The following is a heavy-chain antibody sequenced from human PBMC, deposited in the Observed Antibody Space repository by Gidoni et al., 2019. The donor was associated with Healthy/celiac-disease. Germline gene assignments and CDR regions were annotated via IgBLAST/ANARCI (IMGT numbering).Heavy chain of an antibody. D-gene: IGHD4-17*01. CDR2: IYYSGST. CDR3: ASELKDYGDYGPTFIA. J-gene: IGHJ4*02. V-gene: IGHV4-31*03. CDR1: GGSISSGGYY. Sequence: QVQLQESGPGLVKPSQTLSLTCTVSGGSISSGGYYWSWIRQHPGKGLEWIGYIYYSGSTYYNPSLKSRVTISVDTSKNQFSLKLSSVTAADTAVYYCASELKDYGDYGPTFIAWGQGTLVTVSS.